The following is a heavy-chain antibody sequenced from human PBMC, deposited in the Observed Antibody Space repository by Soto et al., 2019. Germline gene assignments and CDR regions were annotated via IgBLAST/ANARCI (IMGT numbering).Heavy chain of an antibody. CDR3: ANLRLYGSGFDC. J-gene: IGHJ4*02. Sequence: EAQLFESGGGLVQPGRSLRLSCVASGFTFDDYAINWVRQAPGKGLEWVSGISWNGAATAYADSVKGRFTISRDNAKNSLYLQMSSLRTEDTAIYYCANLRLYGSGFDCWGQGTLVTVSS. CDR2: ISWNGAAT. V-gene: IGHV3-9*01. D-gene: IGHD3-10*01. CDR1: GFTFDDYA.